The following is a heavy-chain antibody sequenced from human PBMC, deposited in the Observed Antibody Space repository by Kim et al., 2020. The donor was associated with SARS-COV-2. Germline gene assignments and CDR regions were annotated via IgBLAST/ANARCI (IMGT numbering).Heavy chain of an antibody. CDR1: GFTFSSYS. J-gene: IGHJ5*02. CDR3: ARDPLIAAAGTIGYLNWFDP. Sequence: GGSLRLSCAASGFTFSSYSMNWVRQAPGKGLEWVSSISSSSSYIYYADSVKGRFTISRDNAKNSLYLQMNSLRAEDTAVYYCARDPLIAAAGTIGYLNWFDPWGQGTLVTVSS. V-gene: IGHV3-21*01. D-gene: IGHD6-13*01. CDR2: ISSSSSYI.